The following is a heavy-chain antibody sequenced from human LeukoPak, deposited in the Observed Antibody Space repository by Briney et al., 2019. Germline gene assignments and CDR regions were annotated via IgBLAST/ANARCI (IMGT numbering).Heavy chain of an antibody. CDR1: GFTFNNYA. D-gene: IGHD2-21*02. Sequence: PGGSLRLSCAASGFTFNNYAMSWVRQAPGKGLEWVSAISGSGGSTYYADSVKGRFTISRVNSKNTLYLQMNSLRAEDTAVYYCAKRVTNYYYGMDVWGQGTTVTVSS. CDR2: ISGSGGST. V-gene: IGHV3-23*01. CDR3: AKRVTNYYYGMDV. J-gene: IGHJ6*02.